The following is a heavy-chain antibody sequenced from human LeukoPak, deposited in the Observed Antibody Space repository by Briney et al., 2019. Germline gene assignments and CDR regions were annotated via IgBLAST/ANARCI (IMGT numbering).Heavy chain of an antibody. V-gene: IGHV5-51*01. D-gene: IGHD2-2*01. CDR3: ARQVSAASDI. Sequence: GESLKISCKGYGYSFSSYWIGWVRQMPGKGLEWMGIIYPADSDTKYSPSFQGQVTISADKSISTAYLQWSSLKASDTAMYYCARQVSAASDIWGQGTMVIVCS. J-gene: IGHJ3*02. CDR2: IYPADSDT. CDR1: GYSFSSYW.